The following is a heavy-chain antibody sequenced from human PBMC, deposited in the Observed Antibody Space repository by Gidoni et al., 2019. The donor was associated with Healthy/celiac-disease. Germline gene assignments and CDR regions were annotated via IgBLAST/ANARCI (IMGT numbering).Heavy chain of an antibody. V-gene: IGHV4-34*01. D-gene: IGHD2-8*01. J-gene: IGHJ3*02. Sequence: QVQLQQWGAGLLKPSETLSLTCAVYGGSFSGYYWSWIRQPPGKGLEWIGEINHSGSTNYNPSLKSRVTISVDTSKNQFSLKLSSVTAADTAVYYCARGRANTAFDIWGQGTMVTVSS. CDR1: GGSFSGYY. CDR2: INHSGST. CDR3: ARGRANTAFDI.